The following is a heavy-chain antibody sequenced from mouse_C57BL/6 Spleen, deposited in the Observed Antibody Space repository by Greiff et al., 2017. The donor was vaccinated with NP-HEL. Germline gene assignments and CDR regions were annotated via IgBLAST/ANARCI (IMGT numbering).Heavy chain of an antibody. CDR1: GFTFSDYG. Sequence: DVKLVESGGGLVKPGGSLKLSCAASGFTFSDYGMHWVRQAPEKGLEWVAYISSGSSTIYYAETVKGRFTISRDNAKNTLFLQMTSLRSEDTAMYYCARDYHWYFDVWGTGTTVTVSS. CDR3: ARDYHWYFDV. V-gene: IGHV5-17*01. D-gene: IGHD2-4*01. J-gene: IGHJ1*03. CDR2: ISSGSSTI.